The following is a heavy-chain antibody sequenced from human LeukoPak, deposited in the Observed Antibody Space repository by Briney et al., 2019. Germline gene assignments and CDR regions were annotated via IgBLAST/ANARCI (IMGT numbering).Heavy chain of an antibody. J-gene: IGHJ4*02. CDR3: ASPGTPDY. V-gene: IGHV4-39*07. CDR2: IYYSGST. CDR1: GGSISSSSYY. Sequence: SETLSLTCTVSGGSISSSSYYWGWIRQPPGKGLEWIGSIYYSGSTYYNPSLKSRVTISVDTSKNQFSLKLSSVTAADTAVYYCASPGTPDYWGQGTLVTVSS. D-gene: IGHD1-1*01.